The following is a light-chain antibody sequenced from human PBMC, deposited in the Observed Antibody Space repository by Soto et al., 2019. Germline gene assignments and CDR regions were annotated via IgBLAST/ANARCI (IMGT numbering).Light chain of an antibody. CDR1: QSLLPSNGYNY. CDR2: LGF. J-gene: IGKJ3*01. V-gene: IGKV2-28*01. CDR3: MKDLETPLT. Sequence: IAMTQSPLSLPVTPGEPASMSCTSNQSLLPSNGYNYLDWYLQKPGQSPRLLIYLGFDRASGVPVRFSGSGSGTDFTLTISRLEAEEVGVYVCMKDLETPLTFGPGTKVDIK.